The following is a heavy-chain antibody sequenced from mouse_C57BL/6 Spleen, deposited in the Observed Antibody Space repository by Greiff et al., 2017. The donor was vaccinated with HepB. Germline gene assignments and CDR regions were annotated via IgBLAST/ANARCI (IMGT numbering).Heavy chain of an antibody. J-gene: IGHJ1*03. V-gene: IGHV2-5*01. CDR3: AKNPAYYSNLYFDV. Sequence: VQLKQSGPGLVQPSQSLSITCTVSGFSLTSYGVHWVRQSPGKGLEWLGVIWRGGSTDYNAAFMSRLSITKDNSKSQVFFKMNSLQADDAAIYYCAKNPAYYSNLYFDVWGTGTTVTVSS. CDR1: GFSLTSYG. D-gene: IGHD2-5*01. CDR2: IWRGGST.